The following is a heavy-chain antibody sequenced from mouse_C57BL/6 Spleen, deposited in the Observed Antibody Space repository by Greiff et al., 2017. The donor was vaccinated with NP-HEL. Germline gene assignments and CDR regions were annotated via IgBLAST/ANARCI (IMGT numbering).Heavy chain of an antibody. CDR3: ARGIYSPWYFDV. D-gene: IGHD2-12*01. CDR2: ISYDGSN. V-gene: IGHV3-6*01. Sequence: EVKLQESGPGLVKPSQSLSLTCSVTGYSITSGYYWNWIRQFPGNKLEWMGYISYDGSNNYNPSLKNRISITRDTSKNQFFLKLNSVTTEDTATYYCARGIYSPWYFDVWGTGTTVTVSS. J-gene: IGHJ1*03. CDR1: GYSITSGYY.